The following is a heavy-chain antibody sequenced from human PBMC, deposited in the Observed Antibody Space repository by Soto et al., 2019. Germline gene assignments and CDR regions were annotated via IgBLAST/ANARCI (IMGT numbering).Heavy chain of an antibody. CDR1: GFTFSSYA. Sequence: GGSLRLSCAASGFTFSSYAMSWVRQAPGKGLEWVSAISGSGGSTYYADSVKGRFTISRDNSKNTLYLQVNSLRAEDTAVYYCAKGGGLYYYMDVWGKGTTVTVSS. CDR2: ISGSGGST. CDR3: AKGGGLYYYMDV. V-gene: IGHV3-23*01. J-gene: IGHJ6*03.